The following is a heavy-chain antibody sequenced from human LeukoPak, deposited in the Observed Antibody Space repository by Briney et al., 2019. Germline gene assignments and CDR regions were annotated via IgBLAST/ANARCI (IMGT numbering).Heavy chain of an antibody. V-gene: IGHV4-59*08. CDR1: GGSISNYY. CDR2: IYHSGST. Sequence: PSETLSLTCTVSGGSISNYYWSGIRQPPGKGLEWIGYIYHSGSTNYNPSLKSRVTISVDTSKSQFSLNLTSVTAADTAVYYCARTRSQAISAQYFDYWGQGTLVAVSS. CDR3: ARTRSQAISAQYFDY. J-gene: IGHJ4*02. D-gene: IGHD2-2*02.